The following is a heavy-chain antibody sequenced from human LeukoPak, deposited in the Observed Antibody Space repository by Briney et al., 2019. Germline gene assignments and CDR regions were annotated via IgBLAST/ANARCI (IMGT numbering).Heavy chain of an antibody. CDR2: INPNSGGT. J-gene: IGHJ4*02. Sequence: ASVKVSCKASGYTFTGYYMHWVRQATGQGLEWMGWINPNSGGTNYAQKFQGWVTMTRDTSISTAYMELSRLRSDDTAVYYCARGLADTRTYYYDSSGLYYFDYWGQGTLVTVSS. V-gene: IGHV1-2*04. CDR3: ARGLADTRTYYYDSSGLYYFDY. D-gene: IGHD3-22*01. CDR1: GYTFTGYY.